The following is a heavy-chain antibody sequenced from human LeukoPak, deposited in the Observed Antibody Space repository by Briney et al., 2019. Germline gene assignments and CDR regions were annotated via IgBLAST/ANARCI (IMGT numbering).Heavy chain of an antibody. V-gene: IGHV3-7*01. CDR3: ARGRGAFDF. CDR2: IKQDGSER. J-gene: IGHJ3*01. CDR1: GFSFTDYW. Sequence: PGGSLRLSCAASGFSFTDYWMAWVRQAPGKGLEWVDNIKQDGSERYYVDSVNGRFTISRDNAQNSLSLQMNSLRAEDTAVYYCARGRGAFDFWGQGTMVTVSS. D-gene: IGHD3-10*01.